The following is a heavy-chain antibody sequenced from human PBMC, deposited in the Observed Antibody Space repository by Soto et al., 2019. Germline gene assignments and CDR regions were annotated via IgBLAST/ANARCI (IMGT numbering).Heavy chain of an antibody. CDR3: RRVRYDILTGYYLFDY. Sequence: SLRLSCTASGFTFGDYAMSWFRQAPGKGLEWVGFIRTKAYGETTEYAASVNGRSTISRDDSKSIAFLQMNSLNTEDTAVYSCRRVRYDILTGYYLFDYWGQGTQVTVSS. CDR1: GFTFGDYA. J-gene: IGHJ4*02. V-gene: IGHV3-49*03. CDR2: IRTKAYGETT. D-gene: IGHD3-9*01.